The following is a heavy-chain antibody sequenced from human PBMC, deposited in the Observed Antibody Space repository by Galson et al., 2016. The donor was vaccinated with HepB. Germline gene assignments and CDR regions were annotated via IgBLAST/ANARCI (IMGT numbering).Heavy chain of an antibody. CDR3: ARHLAGILQIPFDI. CDR1: GYSFTNYW. CDR2: IDPSDSYT. V-gene: IGHV5-10-1*01. D-gene: IGHD6-19*01. Sequence: QSGAEVKKPGESLRISCKGSGYSFTNYWIIWVRQMPGKGLEWMGRIDPSDSYTNYSPSFQGHVTISADKSISTAYLQWSSLKASDTAMYYCARHLAGILQIPFDICGQGTMVTVSS. J-gene: IGHJ3*02.